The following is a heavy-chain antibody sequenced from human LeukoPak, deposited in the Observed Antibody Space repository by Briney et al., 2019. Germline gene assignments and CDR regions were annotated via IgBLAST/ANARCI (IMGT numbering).Heavy chain of an antibody. CDR2: INPNDDST. CDR1: GYTFNNYD. V-gene: IGHV1-46*02. J-gene: IGHJ4*02. D-gene: IGHD5-12*01. CDR3: ARGHNGYGDY. Sequence: ASVKVSCKASGYTFNNYDMHWVRQAPGQGLEWMGIINPNDDSTSYAQKFQGRVTMTRNTSISTAYMELSSLRSEDTAVYYCARGHNGYGDYWGQGTLVTVSS.